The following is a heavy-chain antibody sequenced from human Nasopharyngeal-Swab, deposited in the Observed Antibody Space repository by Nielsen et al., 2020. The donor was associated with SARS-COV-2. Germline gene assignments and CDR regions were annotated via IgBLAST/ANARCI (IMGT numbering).Heavy chain of an antibody. CDR1: GFTFSSYS. J-gene: IGHJ6*02. D-gene: IGHD3-16*02. Sequence: GGSLRLSCEVSGFTFSSYSMNWVRQAPGKGLEWVASITSSSSFINYADSVRGRITISRDNAKNSLYLQLNSLRAEDTGVYYCARETLSPGYGMDVWGQGTTVTVSS. CDR3: ARETLSPGYGMDV. CDR2: ITSSSSFI. V-gene: IGHV3-21*01.